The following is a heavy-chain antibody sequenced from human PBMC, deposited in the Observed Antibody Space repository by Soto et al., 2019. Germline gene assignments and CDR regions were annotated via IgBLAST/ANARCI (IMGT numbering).Heavy chain of an antibody. CDR3: ARGRLITIFGVVRGWFDP. V-gene: IGHV4-34*01. Sequence: SETLSLTCAVYGGSFSVYYWSWIRHPPGKGLEWIGEINHSGSTSYNPSLKSRVTISVDTSKNQFSLKLSSVTAADTAVYYCARGRLITIFGVVRGWFDPWGQGTLVTVSS. D-gene: IGHD3-3*01. CDR1: GGSFSVYY. CDR2: INHSGST. J-gene: IGHJ5*02.